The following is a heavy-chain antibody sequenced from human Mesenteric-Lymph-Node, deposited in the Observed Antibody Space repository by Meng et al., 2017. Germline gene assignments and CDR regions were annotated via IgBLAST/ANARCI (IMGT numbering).Heavy chain of an antibody. D-gene: IGHD1-26*01. Sequence: QVQLVQSGAEVKKPGASLTVSCKASGYTFTNYAIQWVRQAPGQRLEWMGWINSGNGKTKYSEKFQGRVTITRDTSATTAYMVLSSLRPQDRGRYDCARRRWEQSRDYFDLWRQGTLVTVSS. CDR1: GYTFTNYA. J-gene: IGHJ4*02. CDR3: ARRRWEQSRDYFDL. V-gene: IGHV1-3*01. CDR2: INSGNGKT.